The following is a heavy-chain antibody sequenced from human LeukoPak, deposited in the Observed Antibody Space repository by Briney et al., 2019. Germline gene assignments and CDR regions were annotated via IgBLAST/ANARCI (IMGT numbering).Heavy chain of an antibody. CDR3: ARASRGNWFDP. J-gene: IGHJ5*02. CDR1: GFTFSSYW. CDR2: IGDDGSTT. V-gene: IGHV3-74*01. D-gene: IGHD3-10*01. Sequence: TGGSLRLSCAASGFTFSSYWMHWVRQAPGKGLVWVSRIGDDGSTTAYADSVKGRFTISRDNAKNTLYLQMNSLRAEDTAVYYCARASRGNWFDPWGQGTLVTVSS.